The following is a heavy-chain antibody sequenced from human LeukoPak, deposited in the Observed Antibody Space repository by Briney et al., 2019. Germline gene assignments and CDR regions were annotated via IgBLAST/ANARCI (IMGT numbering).Heavy chain of an antibody. J-gene: IGHJ4*02. CDR2: ISWNSGSI. D-gene: IGHD6-19*01. CDR3: AKDPNVSGWYGNFDY. V-gene: IGHV3-9*01. Sequence: GGSLRLSCAASGFTFDDYAMHWVRQAPGKGLEWVSGISWNSGSIGYADPVKGRFTISRDNAKNSLYLQMNSLRAEDTALYYCAKDPNVSGWYGNFDYWGQGTLVTVSS. CDR1: GFTFDDYA.